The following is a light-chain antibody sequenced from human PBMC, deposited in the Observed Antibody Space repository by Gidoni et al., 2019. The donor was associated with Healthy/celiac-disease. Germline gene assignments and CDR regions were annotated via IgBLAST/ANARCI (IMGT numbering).Light chain of an antibody. CDR2: LGS. CDR1: QSLLHSDGYNY. Sequence: DLVMTQSPLSLPVTPGEPASISCRSSQSLLHSDGYNYLDWYLQKPGQSPQLLIYLGSNRASGVPDRFSGGGSGTDFTLKISRVEAEDVGVYYCMQALQTPFTFGPGTKVDIK. CDR3: MQALQTPFT. J-gene: IGKJ3*01. V-gene: IGKV2-28*01.